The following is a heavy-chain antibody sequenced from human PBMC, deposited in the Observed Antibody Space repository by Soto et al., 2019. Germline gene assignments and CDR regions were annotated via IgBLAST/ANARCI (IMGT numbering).Heavy chain of an antibody. CDR1: GFTFSSYS. D-gene: IGHD6-13*01. CDR2: ISSSSSYI. V-gene: IGHV3-21*01. J-gene: IGHJ6*02. Sequence: EVQLVESGGGLVKPGGSLRLSCAASGFTFSSYSMNWVRQAPGKGLEWVSSISSSSSYIYYADSVKGRFTISRDNAKNSLYLQMNSLRAEDTAVYYCASGKGSSSWYTVPLEYYGMDVWGQGTTVTVSS. CDR3: ASGKGSSSWYTVPLEYYGMDV.